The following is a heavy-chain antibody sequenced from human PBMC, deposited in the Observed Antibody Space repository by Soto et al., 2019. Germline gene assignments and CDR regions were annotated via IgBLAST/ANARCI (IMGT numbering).Heavy chain of an antibody. CDR2: IYHSGST. CDR1: GGSISSSNW. V-gene: IGHV4-4*02. CDR3: ARVSGSYYYGMDV. Sequence: QVQLEESGPGLVKPSGTLSLTCAVSGGSISSSNWWSWVRQPPGKGLEWIGEIYHSGSTNYNPALKSRVTISVDKSKTQFSVKLSAVTAAATAVYYCARVSGSYYYGMDVWGQGTTVTVSS. D-gene: IGHD1-26*01. J-gene: IGHJ6*02.